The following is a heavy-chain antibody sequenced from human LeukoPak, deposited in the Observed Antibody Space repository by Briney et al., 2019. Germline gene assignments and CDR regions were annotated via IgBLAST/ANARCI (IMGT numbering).Heavy chain of an antibody. D-gene: IGHD5-18*01. V-gene: IGHV3-30*02. Sequence: GGSLRLSCAASGFTFSSYGMHWVRQAPGKGLEWVALIRYDGSNKYYADSVKGRFTISRDNSKNTLYLQMNSLRAEDTAVYYCARDRFPAMVANCFDPWGQGTLVTVSS. CDR2: IRYDGSNK. CDR3: ARDRFPAMVANCFDP. CDR1: GFTFSSYG. J-gene: IGHJ5*02.